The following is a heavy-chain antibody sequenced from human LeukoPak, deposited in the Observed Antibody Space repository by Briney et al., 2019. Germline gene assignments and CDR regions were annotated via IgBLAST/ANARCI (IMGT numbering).Heavy chain of an antibody. CDR1: GFTFSNYW. V-gene: IGHV3-74*03. CDR3: ASASSHRIAAGGDY. D-gene: IGHD6-13*01. J-gene: IGHJ4*02. Sequence: GGSLRLSCAASGFTFSNYWMHWVRQAPGKGLVWVSRINSDGSRRTHADRVKGRFTIPRANAKTTLYLQMNRLRAEDTAVYYCASASSHRIAAGGDYWGQGTLVTVSS. CDR2: INSDGSRR.